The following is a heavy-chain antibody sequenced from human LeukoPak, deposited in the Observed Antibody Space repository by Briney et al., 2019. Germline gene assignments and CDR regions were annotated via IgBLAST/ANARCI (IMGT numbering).Heavy chain of an antibody. D-gene: IGHD6-13*01. V-gene: IGHV4-59*01. CDR3: ARVAGAQRLVRGYYFDY. CDR1: GGAISSYY. CDR2: IYYSVST. J-gene: IGHJ4*02. Sequence: PSETLSLTCTVSGGAISSYYWSWIRQPPGKGLWCIWYIYYSVSTNYNPSFKSRVTISVDTYKNQFSLKLSSVTAADTAVYYCARVAGAQRLVRGYYFDYWGQGTLVTVSS.